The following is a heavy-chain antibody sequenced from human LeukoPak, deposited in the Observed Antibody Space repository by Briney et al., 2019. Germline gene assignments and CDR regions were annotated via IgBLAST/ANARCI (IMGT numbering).Heavy chain of an antibody. CDR2: IIPIFGTA. D-gene: IGHD6-13*01. Sequence: SVKVSCKASGGTLSSYAISWVRQAPGQGLEWMGGIIPIFGTANYAQKFQGRVTITADKSTSTAYMELSSLRSEDTAVYYCAREVAAAGPFGYWGQGTLVTVSS. J-gene: IGHJ4*02. CDR1: GGTLSSYA. CDR3: AREVAAAGPFGY. V-gene: IGHV1-69*06.